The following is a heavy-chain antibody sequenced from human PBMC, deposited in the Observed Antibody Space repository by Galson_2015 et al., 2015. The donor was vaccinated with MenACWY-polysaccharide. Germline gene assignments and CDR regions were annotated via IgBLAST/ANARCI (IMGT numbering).Heavy chain of an antibody. Sequence: SLRLSCAASGFTFSSDWMHWVRQAPGKGLVWISRINSDGTSKTYADSVKGRFTISRDKAKNTLYLQMNSLRAEDTAVYYCARDPLWDRTVGFDYWGQGTLVTVSS. D-gene: IGHD3-16*01. CDR3: ARDPLWDRTVGFDY. CDR1: GFTFSSDW. J-gene: IGHJ4*02. CDR2: INSDGTSK. V-gene: IGHV3-74*03.